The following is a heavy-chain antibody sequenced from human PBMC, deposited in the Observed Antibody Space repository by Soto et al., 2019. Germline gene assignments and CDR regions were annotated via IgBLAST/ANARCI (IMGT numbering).Heavy chain of an antibody. D-gene: IGHD1-1*01. J-gene: IGHJ3*02. V-gene: IGHV3-15*01. Sequence: GGSLRLSCAASGFTFSNAWMSWVRQAPGKGLEWVGRIKSKTDGGTTDYAAPVKGRFTISRDDSKNTLYLQMNSLKTEDTAVYYCTTVDNWNDGVGAFDIWGQGTMVTVSS. CDR1: GFTFSNAW. CDR3: TTVDNWNDGVGAFDI. CDR2: IKSKTDGGTT.